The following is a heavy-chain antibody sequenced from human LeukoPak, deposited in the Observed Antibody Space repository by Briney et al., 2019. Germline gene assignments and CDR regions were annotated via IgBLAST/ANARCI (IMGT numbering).Heavy chain of an antibody. D-gene: IGHD6-13*01. V-gene: IGHV4-34*01. CDR2: INHSGST. CDR3: AGGRWGAADGNYYYYGMDV. Sequence: TSETLSLTCAVYGGSFSGYYWSWIRQPPGKGLEWIGEINHSGSTNYNPSLKSRVTISVDTSKKQFSLKLSSVTAADTAVYYCAGGRWGAADGNYYYYGMDVWGQGTTVTVSS. CDR1: GGSFSGYY. J-gene: IGHJ6*02.